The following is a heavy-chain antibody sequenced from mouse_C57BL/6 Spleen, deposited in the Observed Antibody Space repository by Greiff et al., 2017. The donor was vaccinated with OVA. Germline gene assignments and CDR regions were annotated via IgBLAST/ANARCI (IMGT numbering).Heavy chain of an antibody. Sequence: EVQGVESGGGLVQPGESLKLSCESNEYEFPSHDMSWVRKTPEKRLELVAAINSDGGSAYYPDTMERRLIISRDNTKKTLYLQMSSLRSEDTALYYCARRSSASWFAYWGQGTLVTVSA. D-gene: IGHD3-2*02. V-gene: IGHV5-2*01. CDR3: ARRSSASWFAY. CDR2: INSDGGSA. J-gene: IGHJ3*01. CDR1: EYEFPSHD.